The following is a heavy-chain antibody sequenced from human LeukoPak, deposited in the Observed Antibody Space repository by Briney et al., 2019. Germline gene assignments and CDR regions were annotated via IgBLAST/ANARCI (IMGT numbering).Heavy chain of an antibody. CDR2: ISGSGDST. CDR1: GFTFSSYA. CDR3: AKDLRNYDILTGTLDY. J-gene: IGHJ4*02. Sequence: GGSLRLSCAASGFTFSSYAMSWVRQAPGKGLEWVSAISGSGDSTYYADSVKGRFTISRDNSKNTLYLQMNSLRAEDTAVYYCAKDLRNYDILTGTLDYWGQGTLVTVSS. V-gene: IGHV3-23*01. D-gene: IGHD3-9*01.